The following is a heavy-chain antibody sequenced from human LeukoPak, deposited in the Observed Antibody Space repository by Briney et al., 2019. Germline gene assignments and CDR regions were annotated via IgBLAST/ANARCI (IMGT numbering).Heavy chain of an antibody. D-gene: IGHD1-26*01. CDR1: GFAFSSYW. Sequence: GGSLRLSCAASGFAFSSYWMSWVRQAPGKGLEWVASIKQDGSEKYYVDSVKGRFTVSRDNAKNSLYLQMNSLRAEDTAVYYCARDDQWELLPDSFDYWGQGTLVTVSS. J-gene: IGHJ4*02. CDR3: ARDDQWELLPDSFDY. CDR2: IKQDGSEK. V-gene: IGHV3-7*01.